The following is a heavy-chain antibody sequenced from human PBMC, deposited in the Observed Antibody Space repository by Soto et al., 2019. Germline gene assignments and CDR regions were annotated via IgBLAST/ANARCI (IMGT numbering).Heavy chain of an antibody. J-gene: IGHJ4*02. CDR3: AKDRMVRGVSGDY. D-gene: IGHD3-10*01. Sequence: GGSLRLSCAASGFTFSSYAMSWVRQAPGKGLEWVSAISGSGGSTYYADSVKGRFTISKDNSKNTLYLQKNSLRAEDTAVYYCAKDRMVRGVSGDYWGQGTLVTVSS. CDR1: GFTFSSYA. CDR2: ISGSGGST. V-gene: IGHV3-23*01.